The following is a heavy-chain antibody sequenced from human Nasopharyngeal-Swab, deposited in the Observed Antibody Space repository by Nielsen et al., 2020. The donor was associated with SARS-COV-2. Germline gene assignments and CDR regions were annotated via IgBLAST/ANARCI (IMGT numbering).Heavy chain of an antibody. CDR2: ISSSSSYI. Sequence: GGPLRLSCAASGFTFRSYSMNWVRQAPGKGLERVSSISSSSSYIYYADSVKGRFTISRDNAKNSLYLQMNSLRAEDTAVYYCARVFNRVSEIAAADPNIYYYYGMDVWGQGTTVTVSS. J-gene: IGHJ6*02. D-gene: IGHD6-13*01. CDR3: ARVFNRVSEIAAADPNIYYYYGMDV. V-gene: IGHV3-21*01. CDR1: GFTFRSYS.